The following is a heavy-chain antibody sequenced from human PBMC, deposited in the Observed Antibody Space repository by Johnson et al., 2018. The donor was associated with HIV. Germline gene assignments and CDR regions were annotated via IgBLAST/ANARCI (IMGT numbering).Heavy chain of an antibody. CDR3: ARVGGITTAGAFDI. D-gene: IGHD2-15*01. V-gene: IGHV3-30*04. Sequence: VQLVESGGGVVQPGRSLRLSCAASGFTFSSYAMHWVRQAPGKGLEWVAVISYDGSNKDYADSVKGRFTISRDNSQNTLYLQMNSRIAEDTAVYYCARVGGITTAGAFDIWGQGTMVTVSS. J-gene: IGHJ3*02. CDR1: GFTFSSYA. CDR2: ISYDGSNK.